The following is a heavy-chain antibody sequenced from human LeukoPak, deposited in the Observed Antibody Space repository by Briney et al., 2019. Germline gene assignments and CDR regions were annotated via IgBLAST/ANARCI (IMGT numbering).Heavy chain of an antibody. CDR2: INPNSGGT. J-gene: IGHJ4*02. CDR1: GYTFNDYY. CDR3: AREFSDYYIDY. D-gene: IGHD3-22*01. V-gene: IGHV1-2*02. Sequence: ASVKVSCKASGYTFNDYYLHWVRQAPGQALKCMGWINPNSGGTNYAQKFQGRVTMTRDTSISTAYMELSRLRSDDTAVYYCAREFSDYYIDYCGEGTLVTFSS.